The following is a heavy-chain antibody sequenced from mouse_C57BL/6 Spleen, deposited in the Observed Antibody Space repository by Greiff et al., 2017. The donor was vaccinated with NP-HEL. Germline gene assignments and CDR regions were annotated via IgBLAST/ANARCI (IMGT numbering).Heavy chain of an antibody. CDR2: ISDGGSYT. D-gene: IGHD1-1*01. Sequence: EVQLVESGGGLVKPGGSLKLSCAASGFTFSSYAMSWVRQTPEKRLEWVATISDGGSYTYYPDNVKGRFTISRDNAKNNLYLQLSHLKSEDTARYYCAREVIYGSSPFAYWGQGTLVTVSA. CDR1: GFTFSSYA. J-gene: IGHJ3*01. V-gene: IGHV5-4*01. CDR3: AREVIYGSSPFAY.